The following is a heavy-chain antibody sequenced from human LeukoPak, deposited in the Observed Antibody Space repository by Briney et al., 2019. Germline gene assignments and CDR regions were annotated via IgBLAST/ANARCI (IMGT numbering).Heavy chain of an antibody. CDR2: IIPIFGTA. CDR3: ARVLRGYDFWSGYSDAFDI. J-gene: IGHJ3*02. Sequence: GASVKVSCKASGGTFSSYAISWVRQAPGQGLEWMGGIIPIFGTANYAQKFQGRVTITADESTSTAYMELSSLRSEDTAVYYCARVLRGYDFWSGYSDAFDIWGQGTMVTVSS. CDR1: GGTFSSYA. D-gene: IGHD3-3*01. V-gene: IGHV1-69*13.